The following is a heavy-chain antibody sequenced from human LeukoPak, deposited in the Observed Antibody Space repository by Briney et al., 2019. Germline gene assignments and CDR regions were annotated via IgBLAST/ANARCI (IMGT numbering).Heavy chain of an antibody. V-gene: IGHV4-34*01. J-gene: IGHJ4*02. CDR2: INHSGST. Sequence: SETLSLTCAVYGGSFSGYYWSWIRQPPGKGLEWIGEINHSGSTNYNPSLKSRVTISVDTSKNQFSLKLSSVTAADTAVYHCARAEEVGAATFDYWGQGTLVTVSS. CDR1: GGSFSGYY. CDR3: ARAEEVGAATFDY. D-gene: IGHD1-26*01.